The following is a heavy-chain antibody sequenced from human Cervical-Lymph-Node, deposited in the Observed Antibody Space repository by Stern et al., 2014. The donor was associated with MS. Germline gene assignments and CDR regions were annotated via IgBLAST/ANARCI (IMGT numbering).Heavy chain of an antibody. Sequence: EVQLVESGGGLVQAGGSLRLSCAASGFTFNSYWMHWVRQVPGKGLVWVARVNNDGTDTVYADSVKGRFTISRDNDKNALYLQMNSLTADDAAVYYCARGSGGPDYWGQGTLVTVSS. J-gene: IGHJ4*02. V-gene: IGHV3-74*02. CDR3: ARGSGGPDY. CDR1: GFTFNSYW. CDR2: VNNDGTDT.